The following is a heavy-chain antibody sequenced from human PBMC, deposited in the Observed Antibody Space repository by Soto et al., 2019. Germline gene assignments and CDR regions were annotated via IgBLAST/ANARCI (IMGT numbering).Heavy chain of an antibody. J-gene: IGHJ4*02. Sequence: QVQLVESGGGVVQPGRSLRLSCAASGFTFSSYGMHWVRQAPGKGLEWVAVISYDGSNKYYADSVKGRFTISRDNSKNTLYLKMNSLRAEDTAVYYCAKLAREWLSPSDYWGQGTLVTVSS. CDR1: GFTFSSYG. CDR2: ISYDGSNK. CDR3: AKLAREWLSPSDY. D-gene: IGHD3-3*01. V-gene: IGHV3-30*18.